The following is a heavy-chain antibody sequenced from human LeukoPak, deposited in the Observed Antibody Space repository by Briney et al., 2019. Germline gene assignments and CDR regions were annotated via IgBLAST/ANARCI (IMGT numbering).Heavy chain of an antibody. CDR1: GFTFDGHA. V-gene: IGHV3-43*02. CDR3: AKDARLIHLWSIVYYYYYMDV. CDR2: ISGDGDRT. D-gene: IGHD5-18*01. J-gene: IGHJ6*03. Sequence: TGGSLRLSCAASGFTFDGHAMHWVRQAPGKGLEWVSVISGDGDRTYYADSVKRRFTVSRDNSKNSLYLQLNSLRSEDTALYYCAKDARLIHLWSIVYYYYYMDVWGKGTAVTVSS.